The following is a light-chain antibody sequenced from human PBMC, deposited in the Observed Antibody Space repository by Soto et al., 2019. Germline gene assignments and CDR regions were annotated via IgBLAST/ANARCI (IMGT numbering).Light chain of an antibody. J-gene: IGLJ1*01. V-gene: IGLV2-11*01. CDR2: GVN. CDR1: SSNVDDYRY. CDR3: CSYVTTPEL. Sequence: QSALTQPRSVSGSPGQSLTISCTGTSSNVDDYRYVSWYQQFPGKAPKLVIYGVNQRPSGVPNRFSGSNSDNTASLTISGLQAEDEADYYCCSYVTTPELFGTGTKVTVL.